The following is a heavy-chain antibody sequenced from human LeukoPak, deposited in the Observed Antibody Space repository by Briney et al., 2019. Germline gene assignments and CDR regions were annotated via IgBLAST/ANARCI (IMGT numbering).Heavy chain of an antibody. V-gene: IGHV1-2*04. CDR3: ARSGYSYGYDY. J-gene: IGHJ4*02. CDR2: INPNSGGT. Sequence: ASVKVSCKASGYTFTGYYMHWVRQAPGQGLEWMGWINPNSGGTSYAQKFQGWVTMTRDTSISTAYMELSRLRSDDTAVYYCARSGYSYGYDYWGQGTLVTVSS. CDR1: GYTFTGYY. D-gene: IGHD5-18*01.